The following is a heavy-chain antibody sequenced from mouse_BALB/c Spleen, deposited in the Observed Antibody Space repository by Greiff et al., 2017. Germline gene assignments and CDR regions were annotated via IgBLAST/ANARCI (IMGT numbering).Heavy chain of an antibody. CDR2: IWAGGST. CDR3: ARDNYRYGYYFDY. V-gene: IGHV2-9*02. J-gene: IGHJ2*01. D-gene: IGHD2-14*01. CDR1: GFSLTSYG. Sequence: VQLVESGPGLVAPSQSLSITCTVSGFSLTSYGVHWVRQPPGKGLEWLGVIWAGGSTNYNSALMSRLSISKDNSKSQVFLKMNSLQTDDTAMYYCARDNYRYGYYFDYWGQGTTLTVSS.